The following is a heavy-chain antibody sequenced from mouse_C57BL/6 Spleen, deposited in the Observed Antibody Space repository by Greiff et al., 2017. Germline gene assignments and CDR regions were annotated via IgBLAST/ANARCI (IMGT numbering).Heavy chain of an antibody. CDR1: GFTFSSYG. V-gene: IGHV5-6*01. CDR2: ISSGGSYT. D-gene: IGHD3-3*01. Sequence: VQGVESGGDLVKPGGSLKLSCAASGFTFSSYGMSWVRQTPDKRLEWVATISSGGSYTYYPDSVKGRFTISRDNAKNTLYLQMSSLKSEDTAMYYCAREGAGTWNYFDYWGQGTTLTVSS. CDR3: AREGAGTWNYFDY. J-gene: IGHJ2*01.